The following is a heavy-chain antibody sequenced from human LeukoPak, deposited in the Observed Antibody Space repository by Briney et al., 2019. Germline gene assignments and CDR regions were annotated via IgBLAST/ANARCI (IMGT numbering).Heavy chain of an antibody. CDR3: TNNHGGSWNYYYYGMDV. Sequence: GGSLRLSCAASGFTFSNAWMSWVRQAPGKGLEWVGRIKSKTDGGTTDYAAPVKGRFTISRDDSKNTLYLQMNSLKTEDTAVYYCTNNHGGSWNYYYYGMDVWGQGTTVTVSS. CDR1: GFTFSNAW. D-gene: IGHD2-15*01. CDR2: IKSKTDGGTT. V-gene: IGHV3-15*01. J-gene: IGHJ6*02.